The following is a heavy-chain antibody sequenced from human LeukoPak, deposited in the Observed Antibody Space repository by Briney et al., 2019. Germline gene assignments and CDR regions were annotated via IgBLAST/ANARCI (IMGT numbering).Heavy chain of an antibody. CDR2: ISGRGGST. CDR3: AKWQNQYYYDSSGYSDI. V-gene: IGHV3-23*01. CDR1: GFTFSSYA. D-gene: IGHD3-22*01. Sequence: GGSLRLSCAASGFTFSSYAMSWVRQAPGKGLEWVSPISGRGGSTYYADSAKGRFTISRDNSKNTLYLQMNSLRAVDTAVYYCAKWQNQYYYDSSGYSDIWGQGTMVTVSS. J-gene: IGHJ3*02.